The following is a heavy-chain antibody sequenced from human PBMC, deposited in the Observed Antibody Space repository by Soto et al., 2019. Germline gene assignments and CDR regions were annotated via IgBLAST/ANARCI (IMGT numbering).Heavy chain of an antibody. CDR2: IYPCDSDP. D-gene: IGHD6-19*01. V-gene: IGHV5-51*01. CDR3: ARQHTIDCSDWYK. J-gene: IGHJ4*02. Sequence: GASLKLSCKASRCHFTSFCIGWVRQMPGKGLEWMGTIYPCDSDPRYSPSFEGQVTISVDKSTNTVYLHWTSLKASDTAMYWGARQHTIDCSDWYKWGQGPMMTVYS. CDR1: RCHFTSFC.